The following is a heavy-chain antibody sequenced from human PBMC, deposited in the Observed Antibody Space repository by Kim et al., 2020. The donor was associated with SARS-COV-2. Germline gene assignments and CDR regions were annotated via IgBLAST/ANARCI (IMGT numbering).Heavy chain of an antibody. Sequence: GGSLRLSCAASGFTFSDYYMSWIRQAPGKGLEWVSYISSSSSYTNYADSVKGRFTISRDNAKNSLYLQMNSLRAEDTAVYYCARSKGDYYGSGSFYYFDYWGQGTLVTVSS. CDR3: ARSKGDYYGSGSFYYFDY. CDR2: ISSSSSYT. J-gene: IGHJ4*02. CDR1: GFTFSDYY. D-gene: IGHD3-10*01. V-gene: IGHV3-11*06.